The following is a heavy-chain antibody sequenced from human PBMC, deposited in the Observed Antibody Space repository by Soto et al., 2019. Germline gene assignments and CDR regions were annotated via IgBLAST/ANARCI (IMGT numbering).Heavy chain of an antibody. CDR1: GYTFSGFY. D-gene: IGHD6-19*01. J-gene: IGHJ4*02. CDR2: INPNSGGT. Sequence: ASVKVSCKASGYTFSGFYMHWVRQAPGQGLEWMGWINPNSGGTKSAEKFQGRVTMTRDTYISTAYMELSRLTSDDTAVYYCASAAVTGTAGLDFWGQGTQVTVSS. CDR3: ASAAVTGTAGLDF. V-gene: IGHV1-2*02.